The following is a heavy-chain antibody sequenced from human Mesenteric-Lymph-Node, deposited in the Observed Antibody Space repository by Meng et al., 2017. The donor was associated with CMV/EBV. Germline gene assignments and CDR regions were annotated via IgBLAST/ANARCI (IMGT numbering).Heavy chain of an antibody. V-gene: IGHV1-69*05. CDR3: ARVGGSYYGYYFDY. D-gene: IGHD1-26*01. Sequence: SVKVSCKASGGTFSSYAISWVRQAPGQGLEWMGGIIPIFGTANYAQKFQGRVTITTDESTSTAYMELSSVTAADTAVYYCARVGGSYYGYYFDYWGQGTLVTVSS. CDR2: IIPIFGTA. J-gene: IGHJ4*02. CDR1: GGTFSSYA.